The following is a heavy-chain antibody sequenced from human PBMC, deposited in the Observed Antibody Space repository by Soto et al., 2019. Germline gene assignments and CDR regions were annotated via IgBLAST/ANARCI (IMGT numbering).Heavy chain of an antibody. V-gene: IGHV5-51*01. CDR3: ATPYGGFDY. D-gene: IGHD4-17*01. J-gene: IGHJ4*02. Sequence: SVESLKISCAGSGYSFATFWIGWVRQMPGKGLEWMGIIFPADSDTRYIPSFQGQVTISVDKSISTAYLQWSSLKASDTAMYYCATPYGGFDYWGQGTLVTVSS. CDR1: GYSFATFW. CDR2: IFPADSDT.